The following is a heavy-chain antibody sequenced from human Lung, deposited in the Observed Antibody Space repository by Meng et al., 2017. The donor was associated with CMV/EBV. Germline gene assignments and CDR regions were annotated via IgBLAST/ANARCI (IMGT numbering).Heavy chain of an antibody. CDR1: GYTVTSYS. CDR3: EKYSIAAAGTP. D-gene: IGHD6-13*01. CDR2: ISAYNGNT. V-gene: IGHV1-18*01. Sequence: SCKASGYTVTSYSISWVPRAPEPRLEWMEWISAYNGNTNNAQKLQGRITMTTDTSTSTANMELRSMRSDDTAVYYCEKYSIAAAGTPWGQGTLVTVSS. J-gene: IGHJ5*02.